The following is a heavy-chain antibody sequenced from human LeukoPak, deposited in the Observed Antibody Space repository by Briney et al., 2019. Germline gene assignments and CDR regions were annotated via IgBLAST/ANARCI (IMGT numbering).Heavy chain of an antibody. V-gene: IGHV3-23*01. CDR3: AKCSGTYAYDVFDI. CDR1: GFTFSNYA. D-gene: IGHD3-10*02. J-gene: IGHJ3*02. Sequence: GGSLRLSCAVSGFTFSNYAMTWVSQAPGKGLEWVAGISGSGGSVYYADSVKGLFTISRDNPRKTLYLQMNSLRAEDTAVYYCAKCSGTYAYDVFDIWGQGTTVTVSS. CDR2: ISGSGGSV.